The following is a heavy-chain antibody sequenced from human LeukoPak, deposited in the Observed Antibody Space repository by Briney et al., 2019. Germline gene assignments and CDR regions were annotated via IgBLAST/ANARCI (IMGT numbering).Heavy chain of an antibody. Sequence: GASVKVSCKASGYTFTGYYMHWVRQAPGQGLEWMGWINPNSGGTNYAQKFQGRVTMTRDTSISTAYMELSRLRSDDTAVYYCAWWSVWGSYRIFDYWGQGTLVTVSS. J-gene: IGHJ4*02. CDR3: AWWSVWGSYRIFDY. V-gene: IGHV1-2*02. CDR2: INPNSGGT. D-gene: IGHD3-16*02. CDR1: GYTFTGYY.